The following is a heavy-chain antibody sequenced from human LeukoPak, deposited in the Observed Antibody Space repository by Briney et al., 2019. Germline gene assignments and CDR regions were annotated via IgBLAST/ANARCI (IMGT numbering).Heavy chain of an antibody. Sequence: SETLSLTCTVSGGSISSGSYYWSWIRQPAGKGLEWIGRIYTSGSTNYNPSLKSRVTISVDTSKNQFSLKLSSVTAADTAVYYCARDNFIAFYYYYYMDVWGKGTTVTISS. D-gene: IGHD6-13*01. V-gene: IGHV4-61*02. J-gene: IGHJ6*03. CDR3: ARDNFIAFYYYYYMDV. CDR1: GGSISSGSYY. CDR2: IYTSGST.